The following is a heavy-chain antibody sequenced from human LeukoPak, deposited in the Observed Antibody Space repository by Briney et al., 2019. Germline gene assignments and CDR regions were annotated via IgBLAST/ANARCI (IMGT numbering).Heavy chain of an antibody. D-gene: IGHD6-13*01. V-gene: IGHV5-51*01. CDR1: GYSFTNYW. J-gene: IGHJ4*02. CDR3: ARRIAAAGSIGTRYFDY. Sequence: GESLKISCKGSGYSFTNYWIGWVRQMPGKGLEWMGTIYPGDSDTKYSPSSQGQVTISADKSVSTAYLQWSSLKASDTAMYYCARRIAAAGSIGTRYFDYWGQGTLVTVSS. CDR2: IYPGDSDT.